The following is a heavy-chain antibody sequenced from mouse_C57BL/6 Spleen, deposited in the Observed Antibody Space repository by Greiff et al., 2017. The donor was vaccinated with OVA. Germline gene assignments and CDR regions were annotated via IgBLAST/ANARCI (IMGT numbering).Heavy chain of an antibody. J-gene: IGHJ4*01. V-gene: IGHV3-6*01. Sequence: ESGPGLVKPSQSLSLTCSVTGYSITSGYYWNWIRQFPGNKLEWMGYISYDGSNNYNPSLKNRISITRDTSKNQFFLKLNSVTTEDTATYYCADGYYEGGMDYWGQGTSVTVSS. D-gene: IGHD2-3*01. CDR2: ISYDGSN. CDR3: ADGYYEGGMDY. CDR1: GYSITSGYY.